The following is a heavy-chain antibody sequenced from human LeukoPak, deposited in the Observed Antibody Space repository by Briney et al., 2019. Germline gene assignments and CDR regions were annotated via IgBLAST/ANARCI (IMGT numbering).Heavy chain of an antibody. Sequence: GASRQISGEGAGSIFTSYWIGGGRQVGGKGVEGMGIIYPGDSDTRDSPSFQGQVTISADTSISTAYLQWSSLKASDTAMYYCARRGIESYYYYYMDVWGKGTTVTVSS. J-gene: IGHJ6*03. V-gene: IGHV5-51*01. CDR2: IYPGDSDT. CDR1: GSIFTSYW. D-gene: IGHD3-16*01. CDR3: ARRGIESYYYYYMDV.